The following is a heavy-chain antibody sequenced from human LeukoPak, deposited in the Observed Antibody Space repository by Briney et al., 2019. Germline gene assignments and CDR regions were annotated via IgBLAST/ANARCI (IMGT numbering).Heavy chain of an antibody. J-gene: IGHJ4*02. V-gene: IGHV3-23*01. CDR3: AKVTYYYGPGSFEEFDY. CDR1: GFTFSSYA. D-gene: IGHD3-10*01. CDR2: ISGSGGST. Sequence: GGSLRLSCAASGFTFSSYAMSWVRQAPGKGLEWVSAISGSGGSTYYADSVKGRFTISRDNSKNTLYLQMNSLRAEDTAVYYCAKVTYYYGPGSFEEFDYWGQGTLVTVSS.